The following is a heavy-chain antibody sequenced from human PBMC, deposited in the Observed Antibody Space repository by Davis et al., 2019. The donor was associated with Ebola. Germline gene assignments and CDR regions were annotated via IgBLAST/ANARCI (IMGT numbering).Heavy chain of an antibody. CDR1: GYSFTSYW. CDR2: IYPGDSET. J-gene: IGHJ4*02. V-gene: IGHV5-51*01. D-gene: IGHD3-10*01. CDR3: ARLRSITRLTSFYY. Sequence: GESLKISCKGSGYSFTSYWIAWVRQMPGKGLECMGIIYPGDSETRYSPSFQGQVTISADKSITKAYLQWSSLKVSDTAMYYFARLRSITRLTSFYYWGQGTLVTVSS.